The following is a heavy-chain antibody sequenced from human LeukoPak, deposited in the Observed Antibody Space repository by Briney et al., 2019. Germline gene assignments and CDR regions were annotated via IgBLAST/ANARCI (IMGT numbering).Heavy chain of an antibody. Sequence: GGSVRLSCAASGFTISRHWMHWVRHRPRSWLEWVSRIKSDGSETQYADSVKGRFTISRDNAHNTLYLQMTSLRPEDTAIYYCARVISYFDLWGQGALVTASS. V-gene: IGHV3-74*01. CDR1: GFTISRHW. J-gene: IGHJ4*02. CDR3: ARVISYFDL. CDR2: IKSDGSET. D-gene: IGHD3-3*02.